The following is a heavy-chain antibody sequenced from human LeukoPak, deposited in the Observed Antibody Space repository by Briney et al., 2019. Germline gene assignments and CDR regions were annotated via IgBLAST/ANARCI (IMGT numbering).Heavy chain of an antibody. CDR1: GYTFTGYY. V-gene: IGHV1-2*02. D-gene: IGHD3-10*01. CDR3: ARDNSVGDIAWWFDP. CDR2: INPNSGGT. J-gene: IGHJ5*02. Sequence: AASVKVSCKASGYTFTGYYMHWVRQAPGQGLEWMGWINPNSGGTNYAQKFQGRVTMTRDTSISTAYMELSRLRSEDTAVYYCARDNSVGDIAWWFDPWGQGTLVTVSS.